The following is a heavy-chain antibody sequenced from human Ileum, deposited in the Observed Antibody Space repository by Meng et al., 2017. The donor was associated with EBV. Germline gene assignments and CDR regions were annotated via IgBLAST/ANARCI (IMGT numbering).Heavy chain of an antibody. CDR3: ARGNKVSDRGFDY. D-gene: IGHD3-10*01. Sequence: RLRRCGAGLLKPSETLSLTCAVDVGSFSGYYWSWIRQPPGKGLEWIGKINHSGRINYNPSLKRRVTISVETSKNQFSLKLSSVTAADTAVYYCARGNKVSDRGFDYWGQGTLVTVSS. J-gene: IGHJ4*02. CDR2: INHSGRI. V-gene: IGHV4-34*01. CDR1: VGSFSGYY.